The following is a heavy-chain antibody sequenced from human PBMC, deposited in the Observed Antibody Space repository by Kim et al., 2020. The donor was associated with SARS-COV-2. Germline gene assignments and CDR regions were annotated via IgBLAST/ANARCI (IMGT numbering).Heavy chain of an antibody. D-gene: IGHD2-15*01. CDR2: INTNTGNP. J-gene: IGHJ4*02. V-gene: IGHV7-4-1*02. CDR3: ARGRYCSGGSCKTGVYYFDY. Sequence: ASVKVSCKASGYTFTSYAMNWVRQAPGQGLEWMGWINTNTGNPTYAQGFTGRFVFSLDTSVSTAYLQISSLKAEDTAVYYCARGRYCSGGSCKTGVYYFDYWGQGTLGTVSS. CDR1: GYTFTSYA.